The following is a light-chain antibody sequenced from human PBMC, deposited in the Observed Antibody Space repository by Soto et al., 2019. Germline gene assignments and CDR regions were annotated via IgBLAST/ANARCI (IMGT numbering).Light chain of an antibody. V-gene: IGKV3-15*01. CDR3: QQNNNWPPIP. Sequence: EIVMTQSPATLSVSPGERATLSCRASQSVISNLDWYQQKPGQAPRPLIYGASTRATGIPARFSGSGSGTKLTITISSLQSEDFAVYYVQQNNNWPPIPFCKGTRLEIK. CDR1: QSVISN. CDR2: GAS. J-gene: IGKJ5*01.